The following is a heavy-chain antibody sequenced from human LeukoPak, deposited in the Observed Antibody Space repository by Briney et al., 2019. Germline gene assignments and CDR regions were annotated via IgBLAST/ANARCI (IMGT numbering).Heavy chain of an antibody. D-gene: IGHD3-3*01. Sequence: ASVKVSCKASGYTFTSYYMHWVRQAPGQGLEWMGWINPNSGGTNYAQKFQGRVTMTRDTSISTAYMELSRLRSDDAAVYYCARGGNYDFWSGYYTADYWGQGTLVTVSS. J-gene: IGHJ4*02. V-gene: IGHV1-2*02. CDR2: INPNSGGT. CDR3: ARGGNYDFWSGYYTADY. CDR1: GYTFTSYY.